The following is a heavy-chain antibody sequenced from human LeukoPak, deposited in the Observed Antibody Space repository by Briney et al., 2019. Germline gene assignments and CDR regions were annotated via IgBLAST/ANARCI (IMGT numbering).Heavy chain of an antibody. D-gene: IGHD2-15*01. CDR2: SIPIFGTA. Sequence: SVKVSCKASGGTFSSYAISWVRHAPGQGLEWMGGSIPIFGTANYAKKFQGRVTITADESTSTAYMELSSLRSEDTAVYYCARDGSGGSWIHFDYWGQGTLVTVSS. J-gene: IGHJ4*02. V-gene: IGHV1-69*01. CDR1: GGTFSSYA. CDR3: ARDGSGGSWIHFDY.